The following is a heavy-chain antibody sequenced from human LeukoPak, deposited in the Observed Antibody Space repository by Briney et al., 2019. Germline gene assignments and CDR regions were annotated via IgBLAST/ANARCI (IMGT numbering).Heavy chain of an antibody. D-gene: IGHD5-24*01. CDR3: ARDSGYGYKTIGY. CDR2: INPNSGGT. V-gene: IGHV1-2*02. CDR1: GYTFTGYY. J-gene: IGHJ4*02. Sequence: GASVKVSCKASGYTFTGYYMHWVRQAPGQGLEWMGWINPNSGGTNYAQKFQGRVTMTRDTSISTAYMELSRLRSDDTAVYYCARDSGYGYKTIGYWGQGTLVTVSS.